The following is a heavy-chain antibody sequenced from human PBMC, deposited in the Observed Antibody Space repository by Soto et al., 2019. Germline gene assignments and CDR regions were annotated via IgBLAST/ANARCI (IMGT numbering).Heavy chain of an antibody. Sequence: ASVKVSGKVSGYTLTELSMHWVRQAPGKGLGGMGGFDPEDGETIYAQKFQGRVTMTEDTSTDTAYMELSSLRSEDTAVYYCATSYYYDSSGYYSNWFDPWRQRTLVTV. D-gene: IGHD3-22*01. CDR3: ATSYYYDSSGYYSNWFDP. CDR1: GYTLTELS. J-gene: IGHJ5*02. V-gene: IGHV1-24*01. CDR2: FDPEDGET.